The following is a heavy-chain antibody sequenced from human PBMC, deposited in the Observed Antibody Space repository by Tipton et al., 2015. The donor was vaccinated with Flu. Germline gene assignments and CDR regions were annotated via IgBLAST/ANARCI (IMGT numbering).Heavy chain of an antibody. D-gene: IGHD5-12*01. V-gene: IGHV1-2*02. CDR2: INPNSGGT. CDR3: ARVPPSVGRSGYDRRANWFDP. Sequence: QVQLVQSGAEVKKPGASVKVSCKASGYTFTGYYMHWVRQAPGQRLEWMGWINPNSGGTNYAQKFQGRVTMTRDTSISTGYMELSRLRSDATVVYYCARVPPSVGRSGYDRRANWFDPWGQGTLVTVSS. J-gene: IGHJ5*02. CDR1: GYTFTGYY.